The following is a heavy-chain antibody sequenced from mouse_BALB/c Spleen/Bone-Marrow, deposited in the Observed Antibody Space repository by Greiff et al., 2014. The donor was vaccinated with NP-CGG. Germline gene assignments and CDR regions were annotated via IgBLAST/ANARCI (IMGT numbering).Heavy chain of an antibody. V-gene: IGHV1S81*02. D-gene: IGHD1-1*01. CDR1: GYTFSNYH. CDR2: SNPSNGGS. Sequence: VKLVESGAELVKPGASVKLSCKASGYTFSNYHMYWVKQRPGQGLEWIGESNPSNGGSNFNEKFKSKATLTVDKSSSTACMQLSSLTSEDSAVYYCTRSNYGYWYFDVWGAGTTVTVSS. J-gene: IGHJ1*01. CDR3: TRSNYGYWYFDV.